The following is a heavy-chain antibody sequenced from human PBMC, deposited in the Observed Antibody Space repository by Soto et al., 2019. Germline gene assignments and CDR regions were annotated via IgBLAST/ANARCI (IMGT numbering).Heavy chain of an antibody. D-gene: IGHD5-18*01. CDR1: GGSFSGYY. CDR2: INHSGST. Sequence: SETLSLTCAVYGGSFSGYYWSWIRQPPGKGLEWIGEINHSGSTNYNPSLKSRVTISVDTSKNQFSLKLSSVTAADTAVYYCARARLRYSPYYYYYMDVWGKGTTVTSP. V-gene: IGHV4-34*01. J-gene: IGHJ6*03. CDR3: ARARLRYSPYYYYYMDV.